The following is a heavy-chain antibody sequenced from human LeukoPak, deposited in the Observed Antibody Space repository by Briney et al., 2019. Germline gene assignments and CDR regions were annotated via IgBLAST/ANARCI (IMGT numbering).Heavy chain of an antibody. CDR2: IRNSDGMT. Sequence: PGQSLRLSCDASGFSINTYTMYWVRQAPGQGLEWVSGIRNSDGMTYYADSVRGRFTISTDNSKNTLYLQMNSLRAEDTALYYCAKVSRPIVVVTVHLDYWGQGTLVTVSS. CDR3: AKVSRPIVVVTVHLDY. J-gene: IGHJ4*02. V-gene: IGHV3-23*01. CDR1: GFSINTYT. D-gene: IGHD2-21*02.